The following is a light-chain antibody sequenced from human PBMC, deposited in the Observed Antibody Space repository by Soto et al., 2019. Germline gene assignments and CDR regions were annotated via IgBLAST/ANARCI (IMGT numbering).Light chain of an antibody. CDR1: QSIGSW. Sequence: DIQMTQSPSTLSASVGDRVTMTCRASQSIGSWLAWYQHKPGRAPKLLIFDGARLQTGVPSRFSGSGSGTEFTLTISSLQPEDFATYYCQQVHSFPLTFGPGTKVDIK. CDR2: DGA. V-gene: IGKV1-5*01. CDR3: QQVHSFPLT. J-gene: IGKJ3*01.